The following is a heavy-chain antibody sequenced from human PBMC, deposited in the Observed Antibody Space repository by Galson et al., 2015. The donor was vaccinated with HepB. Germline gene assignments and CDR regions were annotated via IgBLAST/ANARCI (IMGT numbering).Heavy chain of an antibody. CDR1: AFTFSSYA. CDR2: ISYDGSNK. V-gene: IGHV3-30-3*01. J-gene: IGHJ6*02. CDR3: ARPLGALARHYIYYGMDV. Sequence: SLRLSCAASAFTFSSYAIHWVRQAPGKGLEWVALISYDGSNKFYADSVKGRFTISRDNSENTLYLLMNSLRAEDTAVYYCARPLGALARHYIYYGMDVWGQGTTVTVSS.